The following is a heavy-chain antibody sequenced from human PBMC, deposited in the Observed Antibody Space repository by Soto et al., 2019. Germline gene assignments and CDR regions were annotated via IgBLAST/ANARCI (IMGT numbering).Heavy chain of an antibody. Sequence: PGGSLRLSCVASGFTFSSYWMHWVRQAPGKGLVGVSRINSDGSSTNYADSVKGRFTISRDNAKNTLYLQMNSLRAEDTAVYYCARAESGYCSSPNCYVTSSFDYWGQGTLVTVSS. CDR2: INSDGSST. V-gene: IGHV3-74*01. D-gene: IGHD2-2*01. CDR1: GFTFSSYW. J-gene: IGHJ4*02. CDR3: ARAESGYCSSPNCYVTSSFDY.